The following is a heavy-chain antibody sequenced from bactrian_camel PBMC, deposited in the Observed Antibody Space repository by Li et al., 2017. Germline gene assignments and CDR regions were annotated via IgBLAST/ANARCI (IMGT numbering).Heavy chain of an antibody. Sequence: QVQLVESGGGLVKPGGSLRLSCAASGFTFSSSYMSWVRQAPGKGLEWGSRINIDNESRQYYADSVKGRFTISRDNAKKLVYLQMNSLKSDDTALYYCARGMDGFDSWGQGTQVTVS. CDR3: ARGMDGFDS. D-gene: IGHD3*01. CDR2: INIDNESRQ. J-gene: IGHJ4*01. CDR1: GFTFSSSY. V-gene: IGHV3-2*01.